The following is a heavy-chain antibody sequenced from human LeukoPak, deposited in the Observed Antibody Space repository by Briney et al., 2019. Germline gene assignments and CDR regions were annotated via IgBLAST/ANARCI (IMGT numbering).Heavy chain of an antibody. CDR1: GYSIRSYG. J-gene: IGHJ3*02. D-gene: IGHD3-16*01. CDR3: ARDLKIRGRPGTFEI. V-gene: IGHV1-18*01. Sequence: GASVKVSCKASGYSIRSYGISWVRQTPGQGLEWMGWVNNNIVNTNNGKKFQGRVTVTTDTSTSTAYMELRSLRIDDTAVYYCARDLKIRGRPGTFEIWGQGTTVIVSP. CDR2: VNNNIVNT.